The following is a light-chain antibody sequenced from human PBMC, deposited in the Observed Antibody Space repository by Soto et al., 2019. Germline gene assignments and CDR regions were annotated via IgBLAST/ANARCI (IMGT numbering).Light chain of an antibody. CDR2: DAA. V-gene: IGKV3D-15*01. Sequence: TQSPGTLSLSPAERATLSCRASQSVSSYLAWYQQKPGQDPRILIYDAANRATGSPARFSGSGSGTEVTLTISSLQSQDVAAYYCQQYTNMPPLTFGPGTKVDIK. CDR3: QQYTNMPPLT. J-gene: IGKJ3*01. CDR1: QSVSSY.